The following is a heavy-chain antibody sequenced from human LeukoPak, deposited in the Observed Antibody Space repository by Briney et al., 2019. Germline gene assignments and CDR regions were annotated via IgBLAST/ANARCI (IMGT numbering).Heavy chain of an antibody. D-gene: IGHD3-22*01. Sequence: ALVKVSCKASGYTFTSYGISWVRQAPGQGLEWMGWISAYNGNTNYAQKLQGRVTMTTDTSTSTAYMELRSLRSDDTAVYYCARDPKLNYYDSSGPVDYWGQGTLVTVSS. CDR1: GYTFTSYG. CDR3: ARDPKLNYYDSSGPVDY. J-gene: IGHJ4*02. V-gene: IGHV1-18*01. CDR2: ISAYNGNT.